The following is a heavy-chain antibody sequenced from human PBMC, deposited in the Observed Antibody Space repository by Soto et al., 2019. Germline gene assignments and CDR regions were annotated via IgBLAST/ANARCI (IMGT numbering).Heavy chain of an antibody. V-gene: IGHV4-59*08. Sequence: SETLSLTCTVSGGSISSYYWSWIRQPPGKGLEWIGYIYYSGSTNYNPSLKSRVTISVDTSKNQFSLKLSSVTAADTAVYYCASGGPIVATIRYFDYWGQGTLVTVSS. D-gene: IGHD5-12*01. CDR2: IYYSGST. CDR3: ASGGPIVATIRYFDY. CDR1: GGSISSYY. J-gene: IGHJ4*02.